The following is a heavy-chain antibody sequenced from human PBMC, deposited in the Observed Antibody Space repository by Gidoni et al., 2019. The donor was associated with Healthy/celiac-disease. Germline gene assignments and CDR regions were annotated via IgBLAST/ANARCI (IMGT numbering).Heavy chain of an antibody. CDR2: IYYSGST. CDR1: GGSISSSSYY. J-gene: IGHJ6*04. Sequence: QLQLQESGPGLVKPSETLSLTCTVSGGSISSSSYYWGWIRQPPGKGLEWIGSIYYSGSTYYNPSLKSRVTISVDTSKNQFSLKLSSVTAADTAVYYCARHGGYYGMDVWGKGTTVTVSS. CDR3: ARHGGYYGMDV. V-gene: IGHV4-39*01. D-gene: IGHD3-10*01.